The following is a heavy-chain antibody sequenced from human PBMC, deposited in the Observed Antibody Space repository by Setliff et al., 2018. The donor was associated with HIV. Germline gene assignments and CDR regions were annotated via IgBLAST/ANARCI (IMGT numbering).Heavy chain of an antibody. CDR1: GFTFSNAW. V-gene: IGHV3-15*01. CDR3: TTTQGYSGYDFGY. D-gene: IGHD5-12*01. Sequence: GGSLRLSCAASGFTFSNAWMNWVRQAPGEGLEWVGRIKSKPAGGTTDYTTPVKGRFTISRDDSKNTWYLQMNSLKTEDTAVYYCTTTQGYSGYDFGYWGQGTLVTV. J-gene: IGHJ4*02. CDR2: IKSKPAGGTT.